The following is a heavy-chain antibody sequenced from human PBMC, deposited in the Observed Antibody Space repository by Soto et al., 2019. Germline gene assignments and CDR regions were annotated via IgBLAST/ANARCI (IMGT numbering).Heavy chain of an antibody. CDR1: GFTFSSYS. J-gene: IGHJ5*02. V-gene: IGHV3-48*01. D-gene: IGHD1-7*01. CDR2: ISSSSSTI. CDR3: ARSKETTSPGWFDP. Sequence: PGGSLRLSCAASGFTFSSYSMNWVRQAPGKGLEWVSYISSSSSTIYYADSVKGRFTISRDNAKNSLYLQMNSLRAEDTAVYYCARSKETTSPGWFDPWGQATLVTVSS.